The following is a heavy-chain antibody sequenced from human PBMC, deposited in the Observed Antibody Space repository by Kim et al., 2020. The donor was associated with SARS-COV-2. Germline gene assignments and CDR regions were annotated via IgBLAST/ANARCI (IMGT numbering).Heavy chain of an antibody. CDR1: GGTFSSYA. V-gene: IGHV1-69*13. D-gene: IGHD3-22*01. CDR2: IIPIFGTA. Sequence: SVKVSCKASGGTFSSYAISWVRQAPGQGLEWMGGIIPIFGTANYAQKFQGRVTITADESTSTAYMELSSLRSEDTAVYYCASGPSVSGGYGYYYYYGMDVWGQGTTVTVSS. J-gene: IGHJ6*02. CDR3: ASGPSVSGGYGYYYYYGMDV.